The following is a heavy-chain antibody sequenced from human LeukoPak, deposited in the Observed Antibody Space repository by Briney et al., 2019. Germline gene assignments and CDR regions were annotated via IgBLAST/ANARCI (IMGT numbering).Heavy chain of an antibody. J-gene: IGHJ4*02. D-gene: IGHD2-15*01. CDR3: ASYCSSGSCYFDA. Sequence: PGGSLRLSCEVSGFSISYNYMSWVRQAPGEGLEWVSSIYSGGTPYYADTVKGRIIISKDNSKNMVYLQMASPRAEDTAVYYCASYCSSGSCYFDAWGQGTLVTVTS. CDR2: IYSGGTP. V-gene: IGHV3-53*01. CDR1: GFSISYNY.